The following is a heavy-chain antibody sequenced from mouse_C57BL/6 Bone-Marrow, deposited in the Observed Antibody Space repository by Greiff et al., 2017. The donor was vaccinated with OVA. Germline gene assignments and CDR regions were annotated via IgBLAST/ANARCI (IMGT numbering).Heavy chain of an antibody. D-gene: IGHD1-1*02. J-gene: IGHJ2*01. V-gene: IGHV1-61*01. Sequence: QVHVKQPGAELVRPGSSVKLSCKASGYTFTSYWMDWVKQRPGQGLEWIGNIYPSDSETHYNQKFKDKATLTVDKSSSTAYMQLSSLTSEDSAVYYCARSGWVDYWGQGTTLTVSS. CDR2: IYPSDSET. CDR3: ARSGWVDY. CDR1: GYTFTSYW.